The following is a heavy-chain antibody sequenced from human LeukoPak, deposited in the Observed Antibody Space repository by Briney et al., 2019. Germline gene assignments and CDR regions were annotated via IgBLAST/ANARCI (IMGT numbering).Heavy chain of an antibody. V-gene: IGHV3-33*01. J-gene: IGHJ6*02. CDR3: ARVASGDYGMDV. CDR2: IWYDGSNK. Sequence: PGRSLGLSCAASGFTFSSYGMHWVRQAPGKGLEWVAVIWYDGSNKYYADSVKGRFTISRDNSKNTLYLQMNSLRAEDTAVYYCARVASGDYGMDVWGQGTTVTVSS. CDR1: GFTFSSYG.